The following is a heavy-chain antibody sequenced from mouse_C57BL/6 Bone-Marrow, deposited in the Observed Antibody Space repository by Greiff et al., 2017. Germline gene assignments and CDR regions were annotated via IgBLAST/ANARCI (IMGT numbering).Heavy chain of an antibody. CDR1: GYAFSSSW. Sequence: LVESGPELVKPGASVKISCKASGYAFSSSWMNWVKQRPGKGLEWIGRIYPGDGDTNYNGKFKGKATLTADKSSSTAYMQLSSLTSEDSAVYFCAKRGYYGSSYEGFAYWGQGTLVTVSA. D-gene: IGHD1-1*01. CDR2: IYPGDGDT. CDR3: AKRGYYGSSYEGFAY. V-gene: IGHV1-82*01. J-gene: IGHJ3*01.